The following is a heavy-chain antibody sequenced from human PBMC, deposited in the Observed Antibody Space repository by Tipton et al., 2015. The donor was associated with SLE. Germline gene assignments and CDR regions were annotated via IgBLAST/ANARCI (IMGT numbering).Heavy chain of an antibody. CDR3: ARDRDGGYAHDY. J-gene: IGHJ4*02. V-gene: IGHV3-7*01. D-gene: IGHD5-12*01. CDR1: GFTFSKYW. Sequence: QLVQSGGGLVQPGGSLRLSCAASGFTFSKYWMHWVRQAPGKGVEWVASVKPDGSEKYYVGSVKGRFTVSRDNGESSLYLQMNSLRADDTAFYYCARDRDGGYAHDYWGQGTLVTVSS. CDR2: VKPDGSEK.